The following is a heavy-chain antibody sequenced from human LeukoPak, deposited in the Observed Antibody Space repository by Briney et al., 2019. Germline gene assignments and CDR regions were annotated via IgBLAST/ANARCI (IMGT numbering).Heavy chain of an antibody. Sequence: PGRSLRLSCAASGFTFSSYGMHWVRQAPGKGLEWVAVISYDGSNKYYADSAKGRFTISRDNSKNTLYLQMNSLRAEDTAVYYCAKGQVVVVEPDAFDIWGQGTMVTVSS. V-gene: IGHV3-30*18. CDR2: ISYDGSNK. J-gene: IGHJ3*02. CDR3: AKGQVVVVEPDAFDI. D-gene: IGHD2-15*01. CDR1: GFTFSSYG.